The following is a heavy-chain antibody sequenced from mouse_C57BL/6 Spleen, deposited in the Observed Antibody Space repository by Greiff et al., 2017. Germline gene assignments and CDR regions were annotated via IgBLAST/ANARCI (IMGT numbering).Heavy chain of an antibody. Sequence: EVKLVESGGGLVKPGGSLKLSCAASGFTFSDYGMHWVRQAPEKGLEWVAYISSGSSTIYYADTVKGRFTISRDNAKNTLFLQMTSLRSEDTAMYYCARENYYGSSYPWFAYWGQGTLVTVSA. D-gene: IGHD1-1*01. V-gene: IGHV5-17*01. J-gene: IGHJ3*01. CDR3: ARENYYGSSYPWFAY. CDR2: ISSGSSTI. CDR1: GFTFSDYG.